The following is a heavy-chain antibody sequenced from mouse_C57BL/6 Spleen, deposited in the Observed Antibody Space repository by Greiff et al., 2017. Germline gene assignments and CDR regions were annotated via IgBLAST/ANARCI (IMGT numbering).Heavy chain of an antibody. CDR2: ISSGSSTI. D-gene: IGHD1-1*01. CDR1: GFTFSDYG. J-gene: IGHJ4*01. V-gene: IGHV5-17*01. Sequence: LVESGGGLVKPGGSLKLSCAASGFTFSDYGMHWVRQAPEKGLEWVAYISSGSSTIYYADTVKGRFTISRDNAKNTLFLQMTSLRSEDTAMYYCARRDYYGSSPYYAMDYWGQGTSVTVSS. CDR3: ARRDYYGSSPYYAMDY.